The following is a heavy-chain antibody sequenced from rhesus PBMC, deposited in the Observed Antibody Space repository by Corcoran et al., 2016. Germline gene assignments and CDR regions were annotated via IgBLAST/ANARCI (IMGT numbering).Heavy chain of an antibody. CDR3: ASTVAAAYFDY. Sequence: QVQLQESGPGLVKPSETLSLTCTVSGGSISGYYYRSWIRQPPGQGLEWIGSIYGIGGSNYLNPSLKSRVTLSVDTSKNRFSLKLSTVTAAATAVYYCASTVAAAYFDYWGQGVLVTVSS. D-gene: IGHD6-25*01. J-gene: IGHJ4*01. V-gene: IGHV4S14*01. CDR2: IYGIGGSN. CDR1: GGSISGYYY.